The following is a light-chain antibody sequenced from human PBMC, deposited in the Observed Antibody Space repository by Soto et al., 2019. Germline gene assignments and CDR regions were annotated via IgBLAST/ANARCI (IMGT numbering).Light chain of an antibody. CDR1: SSDVGNYNL. CDR3: CSYAGVRTFV. Sequence: QSALTQPASVSGSPGQSITISCTGTSSDVGNYNLVSWYQFQPGKTPKLIISEDNKRPSGVSHRFSGSKSGNTASLTISGLQPEDEADYFCCSYAGVRTFVFGTGTKVTVL. V-gene: IGLV2-23*01. J-gene: IGLJ1*01. CDR2: EDN.